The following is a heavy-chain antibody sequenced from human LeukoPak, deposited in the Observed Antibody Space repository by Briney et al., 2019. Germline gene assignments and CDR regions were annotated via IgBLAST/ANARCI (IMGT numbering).Heavy chain of an antibody. J-gene: IGHJ4*02. D-gene: IGHD5-18*01. Sequence: PSETLSHTCAVYGGSFSGYYWSWIRQPPGKGLEWIGEINHSGSTNYNPSLKSRVTISVDTSKNQFSLKLSSVTAADTAVYYCARGLAVDTAMVSPLDYWGQGTLVTVSS. V-gene: IGHV4-34*01. CDR3: ARGLAVDTAMVSPLDY. CDR2: INHSGST. CDR1: GGSFSGYY.